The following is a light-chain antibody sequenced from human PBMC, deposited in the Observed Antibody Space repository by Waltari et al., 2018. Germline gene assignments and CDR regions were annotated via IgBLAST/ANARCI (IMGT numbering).Light chain of an antibody. V-gene: IGLV2-23*02. Sequence: QSALTQPASVSGSPGQSITIPCAGSRSDVGTYDLVSWYQQHPGKAPQLIIYEVTKRPSGVPDRFSGSKSDNTASLTISGLQAADEADYYCCSCAGVTPYVLFGGGTKVTVL. CDR1: RSDVGTYDL. CDR3: CSCAGVTPYVL. CDR2: EVT. J-gene: IGLJ2*01.